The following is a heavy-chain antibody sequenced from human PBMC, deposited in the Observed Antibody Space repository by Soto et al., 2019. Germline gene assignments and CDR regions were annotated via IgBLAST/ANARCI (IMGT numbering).Heavy chain of an antibody. Sequence: SETLSLTCTVSGGSISSSSYYWGWIRQPPGKGLEWIGSIYYSGSTYYNPSLKSRVTISVDTSKNQFSLKLSSVTAADTAVYYCARSGNFLEWEDPYYYYGMDVWGQGTTVTAP. CDR1: GGSISSSSYY. CDR2: IYYSGST. CDR3: ARSGNFLEWEDPYYYYGMDV. V-gene: IGHV4-39*01. D-gene: IGHD3-3*01. J-gene: IGHJ6*02.